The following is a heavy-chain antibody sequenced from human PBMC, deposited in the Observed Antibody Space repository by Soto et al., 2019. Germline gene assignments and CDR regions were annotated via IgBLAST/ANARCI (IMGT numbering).Heavy chain of an antibody. D-gene: IGHD6-13*01. CDR1: GGSFSGYY. Sequence: QVQLQQWGAGLLKPSETLSLTCAVYGGSFSGYYWSWIRQPPGKGLEWIGEINHVGGTNYNPSLKSRLTISVDTSKNQFSLQVNSVTAADTAVYYCARGQKGYSSSWYVDWGQGTPVTVSS. CDR2: INHVGGT. J-gene: IGHJ4*02. CDR3: ARGQKGYSSSWYVD. V-gene: IGHV4-34*01.